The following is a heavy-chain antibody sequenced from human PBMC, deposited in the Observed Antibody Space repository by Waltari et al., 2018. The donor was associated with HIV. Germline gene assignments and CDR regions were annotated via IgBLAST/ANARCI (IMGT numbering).Heavy chain of an antibody. CDR2: VRRSHSTL. Sequence: EVQLVESGGGWVQPGGSLRLSCAASGFTCSRYSMSSVGQATGKVLDRVSYVRRSHSTLYYAVSVKGRFTISRYIAKNSLYLQLSMLIAEDTAVYYFARVNSAVAPADYWGHGTLVTVSS. CDR3: ARVNSAVAPADY. CDR1: GFTCSRYS. D-gene: IGHD6-19*01. V-gene: IGHV3-48*01. J-gene: IGHJ4*01.